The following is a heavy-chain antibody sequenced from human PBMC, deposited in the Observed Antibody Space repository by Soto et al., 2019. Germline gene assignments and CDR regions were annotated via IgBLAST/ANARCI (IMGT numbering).Heavy chain of an antibody. CDR2: IIPILGIA. Sequence: QVQLVQSGAEVKKPGSSVKVSCKASGGTFSSYTISWVRQAPGQGLEWMGRIIPILGIANYAQKFLGRVTITADKSASTVYMELSSLRSEDTAVYYCARETDIVVLGDGDYYYYGMDVWGQGTTVTVSS. CDR3: ARETDIVVLGDGDYYYYGMDV. J-gene: IGHJ6*02. CDR1: GGTFSSYT. D-gene: IGHD2-2*01. V-gene: IGHV1-69*08.